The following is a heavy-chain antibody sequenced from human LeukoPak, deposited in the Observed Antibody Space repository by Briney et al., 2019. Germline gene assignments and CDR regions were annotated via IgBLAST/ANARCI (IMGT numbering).Heavy chain of an antibody. V-gene: IGHV3-30*18. CDR1: GFTFSSYS. J-gene: IGHJ3*02. CDR3: AKLYYYDSSGYYGTDSLDAFDI. CDR2: ISYDGSNK. Sequence: SGGSLRLSCAASGFTFSSYSMNWVRQAPGKGLEWVAVISYDGSNKYYADSVKGRFTISRDNSKNTLYLQMNSLRAEDTAVYYCAKLYYYDSSGYYGTDSLDAFDIWGQGTMVTVSS. D-gene: IGHD3-22*01.